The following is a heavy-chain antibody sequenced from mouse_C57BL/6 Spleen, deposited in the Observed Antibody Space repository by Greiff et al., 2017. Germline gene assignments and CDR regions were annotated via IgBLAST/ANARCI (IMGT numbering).Heavy chain of an antibody. Sequence: VKLQQPGAELVMPGASVKLSCKASGYTFTSYWMHWVKQRPGQGLEWIGEIDPSDSYTNYNQKFKGKSTLTVDKSSSTAYMQLSSLTSEDSAVYYWARGLLRYRYFDVWGTGTTVTVSS. J-gene: IGHJ1*03. V-gene: IGHV1-69*01. D-gene: IGHD1-1*01. CDR2: IDPSDSYT. CDR1: GYTFTSYW. CDR3: ARGLLRYRYFDV.